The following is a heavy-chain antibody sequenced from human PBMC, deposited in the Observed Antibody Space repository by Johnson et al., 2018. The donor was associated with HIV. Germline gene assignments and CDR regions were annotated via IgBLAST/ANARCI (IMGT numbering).Heavy chain of an antibody. CDR1: GFMFSDYY. J-gene: IGHJ3*01. D-gene: IGHD3-22*01. CDR3: AKRGSTMIGGAGAFDF. V-gene: IGHV3-11*01. CDR2: ISSSRSTI. Sequence: QVQLVESGGGLVKPGGSLRLSCEASGFMFSDYYMSWIRQAPGKGLAWVSYISSSRSTIYYADSVKGRFTISRDNAKNSLYLQMNSLRAEDTAIYYCAKRGSTMIGGAGAFDFWGQGTLVTVSS.